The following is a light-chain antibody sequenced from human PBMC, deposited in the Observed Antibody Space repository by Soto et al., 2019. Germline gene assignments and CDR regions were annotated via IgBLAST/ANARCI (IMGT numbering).Light chain of an antibody. V-gene: IGKV3-11*01. CDR1: QSVGSY. CDR2: DAS. Sequence: EIVLTQSPATLSLSPGEIATLSCRASQSVGSYFAWYQQKPGQAPRLLIYDASNRATGIPARFSGSESGTDFTLTISSLEPDDFAVYYCQQRGNWPVTFGQGTRVDIK. CDR3: QQRGNWPVT. J-gene: IGKJ1*01.